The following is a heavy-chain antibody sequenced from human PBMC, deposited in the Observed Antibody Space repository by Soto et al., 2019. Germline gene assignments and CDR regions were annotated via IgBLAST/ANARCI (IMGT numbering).Heavy chain of an antibody. V-gene: IGHV1-69*12. CDR1: AGTFSSYA. Sequence: QVQLVQSGAEVKKPGSSVKVSCKASAGTFSSYAISWVRQAPGQGLEWMGGIIPIFGTANYAQKFQGRVTITADESTSTAYMELSSLRSEDTAVYYCATSAARNYYYGMDVWGEGPTVTVSS. J-gene: IGHJ6*02. CDR2: IIPIFGTA. CDR3: ATSAARNYYYGMDV.